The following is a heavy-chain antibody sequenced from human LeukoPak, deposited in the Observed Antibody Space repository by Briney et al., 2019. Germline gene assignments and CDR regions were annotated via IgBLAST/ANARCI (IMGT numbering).Heavy chain of an antibody. CDR3: TRDLAY. CDR2: ISFDGNHK. CDR1: GFTFTSYT. Sequence: GGSLRLSCAPSGFTFTSYTMQWVRRAPGKGLEWVAVISFDGNHKYYADSVKGRFTISRDNAKNTVHLQMNSLRVEDTAVYYCTRDLAYWGQGTLVTVSS. V-gene: IGHV3-30-3*01. J-gene: IGHJ4*02.